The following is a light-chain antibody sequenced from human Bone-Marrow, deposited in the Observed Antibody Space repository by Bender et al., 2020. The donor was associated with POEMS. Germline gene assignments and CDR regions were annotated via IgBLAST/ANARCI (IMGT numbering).Light chain of an antibody. CDR2: INN. CDR3: CSYSGSYTWV. CDR1: SSNIGTNP. V-gene: IGLV1-44*01. J-gene: IGLJ3*02. Sequence: QSVLTQPPSASGTPGQRVTISCSGSSSNIGTNPVNWYQQLPGTAPKLLIYINNQRPSGVPDRFSASKSGNTASLTISGLQVEDESDYYCCSYSGSYTWVFGGGTKVTVL.